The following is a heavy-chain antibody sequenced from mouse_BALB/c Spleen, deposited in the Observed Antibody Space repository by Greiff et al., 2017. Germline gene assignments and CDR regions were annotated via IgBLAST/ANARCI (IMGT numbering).Heavy chain of an antibody. D-gene: IGHD2-4*01. CDR1: GFTFSDFY. CDR3: ARDGYYDYDAWFAY. V-gene: IGHV7-1*02. Sequence: EVKLMESGGGLVQPGGSLRLSCATSGFTFSDFYMEWVRQTPGKRLEWIAASRNKANDYTTEYSASVKGRFIVSRDTSQSILYLQMNALRAEDTAIYYCARDGYYDYDAWFAYWGQGTLVTVSA. J-gene: IGHJ3*01. CDR2: SRNKANDYTT.